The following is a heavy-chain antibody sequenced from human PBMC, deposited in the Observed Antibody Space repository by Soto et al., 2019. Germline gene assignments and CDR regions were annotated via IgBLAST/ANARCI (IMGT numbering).Heavy chain of an antibody. D-gene: IGHD6-6*01. Sequence: RASVKVSCKVSGYTLTELSMHWVRQAPGKGREWMGGFDTEDGETIYAQKFQGRVTMTEDTSTDTAYMELSSLRSEDTAVYYCATEVYSSSVFDYWGQGTLVTVSS. V-gene: IGHV1-24*01. CDR3: ATEVYSSSVFDY. CDR2: FDTEDGET. CDR1: GYTLTELS. J-gene: IGHJ4*02.